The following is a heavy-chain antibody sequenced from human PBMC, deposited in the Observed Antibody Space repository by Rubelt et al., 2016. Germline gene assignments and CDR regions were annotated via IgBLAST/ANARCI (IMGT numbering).Heavy chain of an antibody. CDR1: GGSFSGYY. CDR2: INHSGST. V-gene: IGHV4-34*01. CDR3: ARENNWIKNGMDV. J-gene: IGHJ6*02. D-gene: IGHD1/OR15-1a*01. Sequence: QVQLQQWGAGLLKPSETLSLTCAVYGGSFSGYYWSWIRQPPGKGLEWIGEINHSGSTNYNPSLKSRVTISVDTSKNQFSLKLSSVTAADTAVYYCARENNWIKNGMDVWGQGTTVTVSS.